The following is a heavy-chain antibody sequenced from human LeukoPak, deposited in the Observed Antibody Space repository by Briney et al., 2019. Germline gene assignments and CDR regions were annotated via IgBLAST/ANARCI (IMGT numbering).Heavy chain of an antibody. CDR1: GGSISTSSYY. CDR2: IFYSGST. CDR3: AKGRGYSYYDAFDI. Sequence: SETLSLTCTVSGGSISTSSYYWGWVRQPPGKGLEWIGNIFYSGSTYYSPSLKSRVTISLDTSRNQFSLRLNSVTAADTAVYYCAKGRGYSYYDAFDIWGQGTMVTVSS. J-gene: IGHJ3*02. D-gene: IGHD5-18*01. V-gene: IGHV4-39*07.